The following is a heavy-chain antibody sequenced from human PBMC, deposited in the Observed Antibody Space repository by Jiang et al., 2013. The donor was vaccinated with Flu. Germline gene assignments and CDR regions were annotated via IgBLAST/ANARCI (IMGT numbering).Heavy chain of an antibody. V-gene: IGHV7-4-1*02. CDR1: GYTFNRYS. CDR2: IDTYTGNP. J-gene: IGHJ3*02. CDR3: ARVRRLGVDASDI. D-gene: IGHD3-10*01. Sequence: VQSGSELKKPGASVKVSCKASGYTFNRYSMSWVRQAPGQGLEWMGWIDTYTGNPMYAQGFTGHFVFSVDTSVSTAYLQISSLKPNDTGVYYCARVRRLGVDASDIWGQGTTVTVSS.